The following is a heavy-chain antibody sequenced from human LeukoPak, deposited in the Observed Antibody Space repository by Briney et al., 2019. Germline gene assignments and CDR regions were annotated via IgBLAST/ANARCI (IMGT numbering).Heavy chain of an antibody. CDR3: ARMGYGSGSYYFDY. CDR1: GYTFTSYG. D-gene: IGHD3-10*01. J-gene: IGHJ4*02. CDR2: ISAYNGNT. Sequence: ASVKVSCKASGYTFTSYGISWVRQAPGQGLEWMGWISAYNGNTNYAQKLRGRVTMTTDTPTSTAYMELRSLRSDDTAVYYCARMGYGSGSYYFDYWGQGTLVTVSS. V-gene: IGHV1-18*04.